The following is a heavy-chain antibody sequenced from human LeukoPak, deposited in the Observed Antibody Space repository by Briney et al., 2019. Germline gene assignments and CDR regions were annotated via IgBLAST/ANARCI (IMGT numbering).Heavy chain of an antibody. CDR1: GFTFSDYA. CDR3: VLTTICVVYYFDY. V-gene: IGHV3-30*04. J-gene: IGHJ4*02. Sequence: GGSLRLSCAASGFTFSDYAMHWVRQAPGKGLEWVAVISYDGTNKYYAESVRGRFTISRDNSQNTLYLYMNCLTGADTSVYYCVLTTICVVYYFDYWGQGTLVTVSS. D-gene: IGHD1/OR15-1a*01. CDR2: ISYDGTNK.